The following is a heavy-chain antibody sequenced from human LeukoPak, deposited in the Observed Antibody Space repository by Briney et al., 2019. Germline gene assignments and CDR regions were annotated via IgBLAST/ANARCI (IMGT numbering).Heavy chain of an antibody. Sequence: PSETLSLTCTVSGGSISSSSYYWGWIRQPPGKGLEWIGTIYNSGSTYYNPSLKSRVTISVDTSKNQFSLKLSSVTAADTAVYYCARHGSGYDFDYWGQGTLVTVSS. CDR1: GGSISSSSYY. D-gene: IGHD5-12*01. CDR3: ARHGSGYDFDY. J-gene: IGHJ4*02. V-gene: IGHV4-39*01. CDR2: IYNSGST.